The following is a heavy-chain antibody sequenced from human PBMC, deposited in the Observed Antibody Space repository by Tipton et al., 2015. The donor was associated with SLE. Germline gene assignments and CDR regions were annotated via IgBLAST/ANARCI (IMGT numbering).Heavy chain of an antibody. V-gene: IGHV3-21*04. CDR3: ARASIAAAGYYFDY. J-gene: IGHJ4*02. CDR2: INSSSSGYI. CDR1: GFTFSSYS. Sequence: SLRLSCAASGFTFSSYSMNWVRQAPGKGLEWVSSINSSSSGYIYYADSVKGRFTISRDNSKNTLYLQMNSLRAEDTAVYYCARASIAAAGYYFDYWGQGTLVTVSS. D-gene: IGHD6-13*01.